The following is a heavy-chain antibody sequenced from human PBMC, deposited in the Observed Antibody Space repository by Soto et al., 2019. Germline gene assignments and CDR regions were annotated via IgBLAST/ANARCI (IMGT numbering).Heavy chain of an antibody. CDR1: GGSISSYY. V-gene: IGHV4-59*01. Sequence: QVQLQESGPGLVKPSETLSLTCTVSGGSISSYYWSWIRQPPGKGLEWIGYIYYSGSTNYNPSLKSRVTISVDTSKNQSSLKLSSVTAADTAVYYCARRQDGYFDYWGQGTLVTVSS. J-gene: IGHJ4*02. D-gene: IGHD2-15*01. CDR2: IYYSGST. CDR3: ARRQDGYFDY.